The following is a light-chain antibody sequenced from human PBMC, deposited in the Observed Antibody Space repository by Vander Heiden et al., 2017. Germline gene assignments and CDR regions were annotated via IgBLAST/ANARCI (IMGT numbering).Light chain of an antibody. Sequence: DIVMTQSPEPLAVSLGERATINCKSSQSVLYSSNNKNYLAWYQQKPGQPPKLLIYWSSTRESGVPDGFSGSGSGTDFTLTISSLQAEDVAVYYCQQDASTPPTFGPGTKLEIK. CDR3: QQDASTPPT. CDR2: WSS. V-gene: IGKV4-1*01. J-gene: IGKJ2*01. CDR1: QSVLYSSNNKNY.